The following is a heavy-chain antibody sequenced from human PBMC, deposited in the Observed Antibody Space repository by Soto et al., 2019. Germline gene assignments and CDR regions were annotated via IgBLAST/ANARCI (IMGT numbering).Heavy chain of an antibody. D-gene: IGHD2-2*02. V-gene: IGHV1-3*01. CDR1: GYTFTSYA. CDR3: ARDSGYCSSTSCYTDYYYGMDV. J-gene: IGHJ6*02. CDR2: INAGNGNT. Sequence: ASVKVSCKASGYTFTSYAMHWVRQAPGQRLEWMGWINAGNGNTKYSQKFQGRVTITRDTSASTAYMELSSLRSEDTAVYYCARDSGYCSSTSCYTDYYYGMDVWGQGTTVTVSS.